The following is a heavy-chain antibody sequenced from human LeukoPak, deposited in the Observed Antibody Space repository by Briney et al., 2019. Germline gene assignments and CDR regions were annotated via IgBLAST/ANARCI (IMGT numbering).Heavy chain of an antibody. D-gene: IGHD2-2*01. Sequence: WETLSLTCAVYGGSFSGYYWSWIRQPPGKGLEWIGEINHSGSTKYNPSLKSRVTISVDTSKSQFSLKLNSVTAADTAMYYCARSPAAVDKWGQGTLVTVSS. CDR1: GGSFSGYY. CDR3: ARSPAAVDK. J-gene: IGHJ4*02. CDR2: INHSGST. V-gene: IGHV4-34*01.